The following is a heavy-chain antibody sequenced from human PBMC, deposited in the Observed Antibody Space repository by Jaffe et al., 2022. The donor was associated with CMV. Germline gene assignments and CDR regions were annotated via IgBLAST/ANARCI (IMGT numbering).Heavy chain of an antibody. V-gene: IGHV1-2*02. CDR2: IDPNSGDT. CDR3: ATERFRGGGGHSAY. Sequence: QVQLVQSGAEVKRPGASVEVSCKASGYIFTDYYVHWVRQAPGQGLEWMGWIDPNSGDTNYAQKFQGRVTMTRDTSISTAYMEVSSLRSDDAAVYYCATERFRGGGGHSAYWGQGTLVTVSS. D-gene: IGHD3-10*01. J-gene: IGHJ4*02. CDR1: GYIFTDYY.